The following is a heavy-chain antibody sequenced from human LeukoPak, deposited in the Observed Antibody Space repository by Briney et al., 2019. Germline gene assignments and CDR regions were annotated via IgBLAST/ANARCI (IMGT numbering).Heavy chain of an antibody. D-gene: IGHD6-25*01. Sequence: PTGGSLRLSCTASGFTSNNYAMYWVRQAPRKGLEWVAGIFGSGGSAHYADSVKGRFTISRDNSKNTVYLQMDSLRGEDTALYYCTKTTSGYSSGQYPGWPADHWGQGALVTVSS. CDR2: IFGSGGSA. J-gene: IGHJ4*02. CDR1: GFTSNNYA. CDR3: TKTTSGYSSGQYPGWPADH. V-gene: IGHV3-23*01.